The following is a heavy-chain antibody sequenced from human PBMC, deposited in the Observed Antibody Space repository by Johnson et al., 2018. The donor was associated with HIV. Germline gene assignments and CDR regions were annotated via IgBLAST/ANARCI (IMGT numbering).Heavy chain of an antibody. CDR3: AIPDSSAWDSSGYYHGEAFDI. CDR2: IGTAGDT. J-gene: IGHJ3*02. V-gene: IGHV3-13*01. Sequence: VQLVESGGGVVQPGGSLRLSCAASGFTFSSYDMHWVRQATGKGLEWVSAIGTAGDTYYPGSVKGRFTISRDNAKNSLYLQMNSLRAEDTAVYYCAIPDSSAWDSSGYYHGEAFDIWGQGTMVTVSS. D-gene: IGHD3-22*01. CDR1: GFTFSSYD.